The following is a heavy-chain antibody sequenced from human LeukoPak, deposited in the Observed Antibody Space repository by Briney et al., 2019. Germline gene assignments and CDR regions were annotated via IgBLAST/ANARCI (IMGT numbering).Heavy chain of an antibody. CDR3: ASSPIYSGNYYGYFQH. CDR1: GGTFSSYA. D-gene: IGHD1-26*01. Sequence: SVKVSCKASGGTFSSYAISWVRQAPGQGLEWMGRIIPIFGTANYAQKFQGRVTITTDESTSTAYMELSSLRSEDTAVYYCASSPIYSGNYYGYFQHWGQGTLVTVSS. J-gene: IGHJ1*01. V-gene: IGHV1-69*05. CDR2: IIPIFGTA.